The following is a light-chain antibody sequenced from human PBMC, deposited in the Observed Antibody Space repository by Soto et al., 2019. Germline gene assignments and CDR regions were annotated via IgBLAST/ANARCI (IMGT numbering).Light chain of an antibody. V-gene: IGKV1-13*02. Sequence: AIQLTQSPSSLSASVGDRVTITCRASQGISIALSWYQQKPGQAPKLLIYDASILESGVPSRFSGSGSVTDFTLTICSLQPEDFATDYCQQFNSYPRTFGPGTKVDIK. CDR1: QGISIA. J-gene: IGKJ3*01. CDR2: DAS. CDR3: QQFNSYPRT.